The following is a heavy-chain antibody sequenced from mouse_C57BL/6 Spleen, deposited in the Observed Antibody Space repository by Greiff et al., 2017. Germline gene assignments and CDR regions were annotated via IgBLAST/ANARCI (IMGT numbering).Heavy chain of an antibody. CDR3: ARSLLWAVVASLFDY. Sequence: LEESGAELMKPGASVKLSCKATGYTFTGYWIEWVKQRPGHGLEWIGEILPGSGSTNYNEKFKGKATFTADTSSNTAYMQLSSLTTEDSAIYYCARSLLWAVVASLFDYWGQGTTLTVSS. CDR1: GYTFTGYW. V-gene: IGHV1-9*01. J-gene: IGHJ2*01. D-gene: IGHD1-1*01. CDR2: ILPGSGST.